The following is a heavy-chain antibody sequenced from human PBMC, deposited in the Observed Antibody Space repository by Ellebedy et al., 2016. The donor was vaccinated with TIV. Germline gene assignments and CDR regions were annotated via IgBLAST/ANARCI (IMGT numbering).Heavy chain of an antibody. J-gene: IGHJ4*02. CDR3: ARGSMVRGLAG. D-gene: IGHD3-10*01. CDR2: INHRGAT. Sequence: SETLSLXXEVDTVSFSGYYWAWIRQPPGKGLEWIGDINHRGATKYISSLQSRGTISLDTSKKQFSLNITSVTAADTAFYYCARGSMVRGLAGWGQGTLVTVS. V-gene: IGHV4-34*01. CDR1: TVSFSGYY.